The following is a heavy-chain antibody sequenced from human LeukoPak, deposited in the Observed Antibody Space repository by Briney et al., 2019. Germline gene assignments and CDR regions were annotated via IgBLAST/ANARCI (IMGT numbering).Heavy chain of an antibody. J-gene: IGHJ3*02. CDR1: GGSIASGSYY. D-gene: IGHD2-2*01. Sequence: SETLSLTCTVSGGSIASGSYYWSWIRQPAGKGLEWIGRISASGSTNYNPSLKSRVTISVDTSNEQFSLKLSSVTAADTAVYYCARRVVPAAMRVGAFDIWGQGTMVTVSS. CDR3: ARRVVPAAMRVGAFDI. V-gene: IGHV4-61*02. CDR2: ISASGST.